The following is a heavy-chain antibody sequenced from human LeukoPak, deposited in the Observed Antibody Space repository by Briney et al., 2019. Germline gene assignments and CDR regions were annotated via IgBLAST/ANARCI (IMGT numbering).Heavy chain of an antibody. CDR1: GFTFSDHY. D-gene: IGHD6-19*01. V-gene: IGHV3-11*01. J-gene: IGHJ4*02. Sequence: GGSLRLSCAASGFTFSDHYMSWIRQAPGKGLEWVSYISNSGSTIYYADSVKGRFTISRDNAKNSLYLQMNSLRAEDTAVYYCARASGWYDYWGQGNLVIVSS. CDR3: ARASGWYDY. CDR2: ISNSGSTI.